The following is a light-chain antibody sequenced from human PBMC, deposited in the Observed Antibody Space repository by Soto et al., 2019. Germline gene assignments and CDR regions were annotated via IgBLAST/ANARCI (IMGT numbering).Light chain of an antibody. V-gene: IGKV1-12*01. CDR2: SAS. CDR1: QSISSW. Sequence: DIQMTQSPSTLSASVGDRVTITCRASQSISSWLAWYQQKPGKAPKLLIYSASSLQRGVPSRFSGSVSGTDFTLTITSLQPDDFATYVCQQAASFPLTFGQGTRLEIK. J-gene: IGKJ5*01. CDR3: QQAASFPLT.